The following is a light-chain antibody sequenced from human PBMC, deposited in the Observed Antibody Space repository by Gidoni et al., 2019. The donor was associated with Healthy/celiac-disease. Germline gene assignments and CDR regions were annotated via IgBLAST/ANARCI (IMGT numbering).Light chain of an antibody. J-gene: IGKJ3*01. CDR3: QQSYSTPFT. Sequence: DIQITQSPSSLSASVGDRVTITCRASQSISSYLNWYQQKPGKAPQLLIYAASSLQSGVPSRFSGSGSGTDFTLTISSLQPEDFATYYCQQSYSTPFTFGPGTKVDIK. CDR1: QSISSY. CDR2: AAS. V-gene: IGKV1-39*01.